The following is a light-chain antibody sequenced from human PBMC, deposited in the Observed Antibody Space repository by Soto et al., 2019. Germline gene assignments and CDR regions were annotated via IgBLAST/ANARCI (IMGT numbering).Light chain of an antibody. CDR3: QEYHNWYT. CDR1: QSVSNH. CDR2: GAS. V-gene: IGKV3-15*01. J-gene: IGKJ2*01. Sequence: EVVMTQSPATLSVSPGERATFSCRASQSVSNHLAWYQQKPGQAPRLLIYGASTRATGVPARFSGSGFGTEFTLAISRLQSEYFEVYYCQEYHNWYTFGQGTKLEI.